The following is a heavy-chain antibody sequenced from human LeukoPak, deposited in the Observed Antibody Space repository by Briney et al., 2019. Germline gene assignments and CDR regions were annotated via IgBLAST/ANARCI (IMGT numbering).Heavy chain of an antibody. CDR2: ISGSADNT. V-gene: IGHV3-23*01. J-gene: IGHJ4*02. CDR1: GSTLSSYA. CDR3: AKQGFGC. Sequence: PGGSLRLSCTASGSTLSSYAMSWVRQAPGEGLEWVSTISGSADNTNYAEAVKGRFTISRDNSKNTMYLQMNSLRAEDTAVYYCAKQGFGCWGQGTLVTVSS.